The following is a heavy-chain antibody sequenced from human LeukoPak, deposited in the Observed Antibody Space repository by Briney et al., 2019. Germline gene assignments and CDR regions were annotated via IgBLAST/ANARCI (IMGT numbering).Heavy chain of an antibody. D-gene: IGHD5-18*01. J-gene: IGHJ6*03. Sequence: SETLSLTCTVSGYSFSSGYFWGWIRQPPGKGLEWIGSIYHSGSTYYNPSLKSRVTISVDTSKNQFSLKLSSVTAADTAVYYCARDRGGYSYGYDHYYYYYMDVWGKGTTVTISS. CDR2: IYHSGST. CDR3: ARDRGGYSYGYDHYYYYYMDV. V-gene: IGHV4-38-2*02. CDR1: GYSFSSGYF.